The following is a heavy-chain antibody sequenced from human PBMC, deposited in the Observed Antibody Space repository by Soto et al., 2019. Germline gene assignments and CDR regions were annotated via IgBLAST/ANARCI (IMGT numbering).Heavy chain of an antibody. Sequence: SETLSLTCTVSGSSISSSIYYWGWIRQPPGKGLEWIGSIYYSGSTYYNPSLKSRVTISVDTSKSQFSLKLSSVTAADTAVYYCARHRGYGISSFDYWGQGTRVSVSS. CDR1: GSSISSSIYY. J-gene: IGHJ4*02. CDR2: IYYSGST. CDR3: ARHRGYGISSFDY. D-gene: IGHD5-18*01. V-gene: IGHV4-39*01.